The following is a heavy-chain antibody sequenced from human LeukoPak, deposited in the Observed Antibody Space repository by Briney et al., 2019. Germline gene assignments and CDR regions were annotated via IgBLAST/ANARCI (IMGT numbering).Heavy chain of an antibody. CDR2: VYYSGRT. CDR3: VRGTMWYGGNY. V-gene: IGHV4-61*01. CDR1: GDSVSSDSYY. J-gene: IGHJ4*02. D-gene: IGHD3-10*01. Sequence: SETLSLTCAVSGDSVSSDSYYWHWIRRSPGKGLEWVGFVYYSGRTKYNPSLKSRVAMSIDTSKNQVSLRLRSVTAADTAMYFCVRGTMWYGGNYWGQGTLVTVSS.